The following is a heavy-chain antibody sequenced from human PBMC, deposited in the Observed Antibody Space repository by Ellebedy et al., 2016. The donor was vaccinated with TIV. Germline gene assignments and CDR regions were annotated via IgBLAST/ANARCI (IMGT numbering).Heavy chain of an antibody. CDR3: AREVGGGGAY. D-gene: IGHD2-21*01. Sequence: GGSLRLXXAASGFTFSTYWMHWVRQPPGKGLEWVANIKQDGSVKYYVDSVKGRFTISRDNAKNSLYLQMNTLRPEDTAVYYRAREVGGGGAYWGQGTLVTVSS. J-gene: IGHJ4*02. V-gene: IGHV3-7*01. CDR1: GFTFSTYW. CDR2: IKQDGSVK.